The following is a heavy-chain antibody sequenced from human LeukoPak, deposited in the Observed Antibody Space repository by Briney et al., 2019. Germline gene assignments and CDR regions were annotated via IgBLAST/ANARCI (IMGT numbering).Heavy chain of an antibody. V-gene: IGHV3-23*01. CDR3: VKGDRNAFYRY. D-gene: IGHD3-16*02. J-gene: IGHJ4*02. CDR1: GFMFSDYA. Sequence: GGSLRLSCVATGFMFSDYAMSWVRQAPGKGLDWVSASTGGGGGTYYADSVKGRSIISRDDSRNTLSMEMNSLRAGDAALYYCVKGDRNAFYRYWGQGALVTVSS. CDR2: STGGGGGT.